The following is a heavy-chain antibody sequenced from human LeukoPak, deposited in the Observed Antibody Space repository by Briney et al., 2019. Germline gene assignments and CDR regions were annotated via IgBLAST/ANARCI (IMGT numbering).Heavy chain of an antibody. J-gene: IGHJ6*02. CDR1: GLTVSSNY. D-gene: IGHD1-1*01. CDR2: IYSGGST. CDR3: ARDKGVLERARVRYYYGMDV. V-gene: IGHV3-66*01. Sequence: GGSLRLSCAASGLTVSSNYMSWVRQAPGKGLEWVSVIYSGGSTYYADSVKGRFTISRDNSKNTLYLQMNSLRAEDTAVYYCARDKGVLERARVRYYYGMDVWGQGTTVTVSS.